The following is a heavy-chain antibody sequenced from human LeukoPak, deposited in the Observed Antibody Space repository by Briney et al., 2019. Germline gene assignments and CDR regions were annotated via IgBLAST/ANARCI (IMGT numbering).Heavy chain of an antibody. CDR2: IYYSGST. CDR1: GGSISSYY. Sequence: SETLSLTCTVSGGSISSYYWSWIRQPPGKGLEWIGYIYYSGSTNYNPSLKSRVTISVDTSKNQFSLKLSSVTAADTAVYYCARDSGDSVVVVAANFDYWGQGTLVTVSS. CDR3: ARDSGDSVVVVAANFDY. V-gene: IGHV4-59*01. D-gene: IGHD2-15*01. J-gene: IGHJ4*02.